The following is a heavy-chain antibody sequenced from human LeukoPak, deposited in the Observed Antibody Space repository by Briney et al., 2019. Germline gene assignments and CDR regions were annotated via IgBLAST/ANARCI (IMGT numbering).Heavy chain of an antibody. Sequence: SVKVSCKSSGGTFSSYAISWVRPAPGQGLEWMGGIIPIFGTANYAQKFQGRVTITADESTSTAYMELSSLRSEDTAVYYCARDVYYYGSGSYYIGWFDPWGQGTLATVSS. D-gene: IGHD3-10*01. CDR2: IIPIFGTA. CDR1: GGTFSSYA. V-gene: IGHV1-69*13. J-gene: IGHJ5*02. CDR3: ARDVYYYGSGSYYIGWFDP.